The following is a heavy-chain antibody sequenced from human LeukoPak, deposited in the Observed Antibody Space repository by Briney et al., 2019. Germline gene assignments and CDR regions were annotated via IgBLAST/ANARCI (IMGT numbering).Heavy chain of an antibody. CDR3: ARRGYEGGMDV. J-gene: IGHJ6*02. CDR1: GGSISSGGYY. CDR2: IYHSGST. Sequence: PSETLSLTCTVSGGSISSGGYYWSWIRQPPGKGLEWIGYIYHSGSTYYNPSLKSRVTISVDRSKNQFSLKLSSVTAADTAVYYCARRGYEGGMDVWGQGTTVTVSS. D-gene: IGHD2-15*01. V-gene: IGHV4-30-2*01.